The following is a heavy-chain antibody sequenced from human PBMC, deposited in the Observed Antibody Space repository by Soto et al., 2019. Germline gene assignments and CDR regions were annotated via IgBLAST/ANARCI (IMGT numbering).Heavy chain of an antibody. V-gene: IGHV4-39*01. CDR1: GDSISSSNYF. Sequence: PSETLSLTCTVSGDSISSSNYFWGWIRQPPGKGLEWIGTIFYSGSTYYNPSLKSRVTISVDTSENQFSLKLTSVTAADTALYYCARRYGWLYFDYWGQGSLVTVSS. J-gene: IGHJ4*02. D-gene: IGHD6-19*01. CDR3: ARRYGWLYFDY. CDR2: IFYSGST.